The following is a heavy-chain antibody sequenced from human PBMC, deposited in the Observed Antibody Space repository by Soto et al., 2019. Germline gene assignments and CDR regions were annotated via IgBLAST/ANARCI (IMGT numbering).Heavy chain of an antibody. D-gene: IGHD3-22*01. CDR3: GRGGYYDSSGSRNYHYYGIDV. CDR1: GYTFSSYG. J-gene: IGHJ6*01. CDR2: TSPHKAYT. V-gene: IGHV1-18*01. Sequence: QIHLVQSGAEVKKPGASVKVFCKASGYTFSSYGVNWVRQAPCHGLEWMGWTSPHKAYTYYAQKFQGRVRMTTDTSTKTAYMELRSLRSDDTAVYYCGRGGYYDSSGSRNYHYYGIDVWGQGTTVIVSS.